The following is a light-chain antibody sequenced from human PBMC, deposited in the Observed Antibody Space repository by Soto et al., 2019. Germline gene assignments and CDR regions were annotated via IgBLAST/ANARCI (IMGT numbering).Light chain of an antibody. V-gene: IGLV2-14*01. CDR3: SSYTSSSTRL. CDR1: SSDIGGYNY. J-gene: IGLJ2*01. CDR2: EVS. Sequence: QSALTQPASVSGSPGQSVTISCTGTSSDIGGYNYVSWYQQHPGKVPKLMIYEVSHRPSGVSDRFSGSKSGNTASLTISGLQAEDEADYYCSSYTSSSTRLFGGGTKLTVL.